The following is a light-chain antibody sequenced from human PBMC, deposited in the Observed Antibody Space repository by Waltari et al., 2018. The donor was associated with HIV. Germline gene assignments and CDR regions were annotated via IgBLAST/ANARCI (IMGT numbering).Light chain of an antibody. J-gene: IGLJ2*01. V-gene: IGLV2-14*01. CDR1: NSDIATFNY. Sequence: QSALTQPASVSGSPGQSLTISCTGTNSDIATFNYVSWYQQHPGQAPKLMFYEVTKRPAGVSMSFSGSKSASTASLTVSGLQPEDDADYYCSSYRTDSTLIFGGGTKLTVL. CDR2: EVT. CDR3: SSYRTDSTLI.